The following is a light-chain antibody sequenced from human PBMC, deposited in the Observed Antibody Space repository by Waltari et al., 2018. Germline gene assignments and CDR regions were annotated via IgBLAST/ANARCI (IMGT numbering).Light chain of an antibody. CDR3: QSADSSGSVV. CDR2: KDS. Sequence: SFELTQPPSLSVSPGQTARITCSGDALSKQYAHWHQQRPGLAPVLVIYKDSERPSGIPERCSGASSGTRVTVTISGVQAEDEADYYCQSADSSGSVVFGGGTKLTVL. V-gene: IGLV3-25*03. CDR1: ALSKQY. J-gene: IGLJ2*01.